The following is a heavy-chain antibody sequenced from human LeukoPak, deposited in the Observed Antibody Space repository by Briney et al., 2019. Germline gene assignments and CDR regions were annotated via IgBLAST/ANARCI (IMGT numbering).Heavy chain of an antibody. J-gene: IGHJ4*02. CDR2: INSDATSA. Sequence: GGSLRLSCAASGFTFRSYWMHWVRQGPGKGLIWVSRINSDATSATYADSVKGRFTISRDNAKNTLYLQMDSLTAEDSGVYYCARDVDFDSWGQGTLVTVSS. CDR3: ARDVDFDS. V-gene: IGHV3-74*01. CDR1: GFTFRSYW.